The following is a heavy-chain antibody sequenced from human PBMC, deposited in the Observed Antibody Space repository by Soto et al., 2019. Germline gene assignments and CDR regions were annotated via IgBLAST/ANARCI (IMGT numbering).Heavy chain of an antibody. D-gene: IGHD3-22*01. V-gene: IGHV3-33*01. CDR3: ARDGHYYDSSGYYRSYYYYGMDV. CDR1: GFTFSSYG. J-gene: IGHJ6*02. CDR2: IWYDGSNK. Sequence: GGSLRLSCAASGFTFSSYGMHWVRQAPGKGLEWVAVIWYDGSNKYYADSVKGRFTISRDNSKNTLYLQMNSLRAEDTAVYYCARDGHYYDSSGYYRSYYYYGMDVWGQGTTVTVSS.